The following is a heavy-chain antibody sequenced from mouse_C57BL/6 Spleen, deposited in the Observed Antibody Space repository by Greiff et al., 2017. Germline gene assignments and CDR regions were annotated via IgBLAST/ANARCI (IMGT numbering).Heavy chain of an antibody. Sequence: QVQLQQPGAELVMPGASVKLSCKASGYTFTSYWMHWVKQRPGQGLQWIGEIDPSDSYTNYNHKFKGKSPLTVDKSSSTAYMQLSSLTSEDSAVYYCARRRDWDEDFDYWGQGTTLTVSS. CDR3: ARRRDWDEDFDY. CDR2: IDPSDSYT. V-gene: IGHV1-69*01. D-gene: IGHD4-1*01. J-gene: IGHJ2*01. CDR1: GYTFTSYW.